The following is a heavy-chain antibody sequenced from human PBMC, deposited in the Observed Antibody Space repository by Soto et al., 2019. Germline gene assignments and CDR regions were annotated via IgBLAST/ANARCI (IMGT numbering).Heavy chain of an antibody. D-gene: IGHD7-27*01. J-gene: IGHJ4*02. CDR1: GGSVISSDYY. CDR3: ARHQTSGREDYFGY. CDR2: IHYSGST. Sequence: SETLSLTCTVSGGSVISSDYYWAWIRLPPGKGLEWIGSIHYSGSTYYHPSLKSRVTISGDISKKQFSLNLNSVTAADTAVYFCARHQTSGREDYFGYWGQGTLVTVSS. V-gene: IGHV4-39*01.